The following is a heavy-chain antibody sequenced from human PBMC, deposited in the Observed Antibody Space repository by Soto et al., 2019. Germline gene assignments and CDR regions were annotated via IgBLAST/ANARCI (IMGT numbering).Heavy chain of an antibody. CDR2: IYYSGST. J-gene: IGHJ6*02. D-gene: IGHD3-3*01. CDR1: GGSISSYY. Sequence: QVQLQESGPGLVKPSETLSLTCTVSGGSISSYYWSWIRQPPGKGLEWIGYIYYSGSTNYNPSLKSRVTISVDTSKNQFSLKLSSVTAADTAVYYXAGTXFGVVREIYGMDVWGQGTTVTVSS. V-gene: IGHV4-59*01. CDR3: AGTXFGVVREIYGMDV.